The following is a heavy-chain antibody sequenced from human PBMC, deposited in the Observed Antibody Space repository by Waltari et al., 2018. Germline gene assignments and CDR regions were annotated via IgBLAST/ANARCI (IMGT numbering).Heavy chain of an antibody. J-gene: IGHJ6*02. Sequence: QVQLVESGGGVVQPGRSLRLSCAASGFTFSSYAMHWVRQAPGKGLEWVAVISYDGSNKYYADSVKGRFTISRDNSKNTLYLQMNSLRAEDTAVYYCAREAAAGTLYGMDVWGQGTTVTVSS. D-gene: IGHD6-13*01. CDR1: GFTFSSYA. V-gene: IGHV3-30-3*01. CDR3: AREAAAGTLYGMDV. CDR2: ISYDGSNK.